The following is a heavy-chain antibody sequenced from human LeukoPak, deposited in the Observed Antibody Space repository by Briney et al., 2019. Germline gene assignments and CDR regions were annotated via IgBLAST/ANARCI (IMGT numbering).Heavy chain of an antibody. CDR3: ARGPSRFDSWSGYHPPPPYYFDY. D-gene: IGHD3-3*01. Sequence: SQTLSLTCTVSGGSISGGSYYWSWIRQPAGKGLEWIGRIYTSGSTNYNSSLKSRVTISVDTSKNQFSLKLSSVTAADTAVYYCARGPSRFDSWSGYHPPPPYYFDYWGQGTLVTVSS. V-gene: IGHV4-61*02. J-gene: IGHJ4*02. CDR1: GGSISGGSYY. CDR2: IYTSGST.